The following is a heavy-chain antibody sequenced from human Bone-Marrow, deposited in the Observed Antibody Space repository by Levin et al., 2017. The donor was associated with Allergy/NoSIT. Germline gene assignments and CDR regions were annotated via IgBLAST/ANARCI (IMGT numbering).Heavy chain of an antibody. CDR3: ARGGPGDAFDY. CDR2: IWSDGSNK. V-gene: IGHV3-33*01. Sequence: GGSLRLSCAASGFTFSNYVMEWVRQAPGKGLEWVATIWSDGSNKYFGDSVKGRFTVSRDNSKNTLYLQMNSLKDEDTSIYYCARGGPGDAFDYWGQGTLVTVSS. CDR1: GFTFSNYV. D-gene: IGHD7-27*01. J-gene: IGHJ4*02.